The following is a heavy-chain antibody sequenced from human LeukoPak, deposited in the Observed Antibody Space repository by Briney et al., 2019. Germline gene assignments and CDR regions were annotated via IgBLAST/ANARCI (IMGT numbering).Heavy chain of an antibody. Sequence: SETLSLACTASGGSISKSSYYWAWIRQPPGKGLEWIGYIYYSGSTNYNPSLKSRVTISVGTSKNQFSLKLSSVTAADTAVYYCASLSYDFPSWGQGTLVTVSS. V-gene: IGHV4-61*05. CDR3: ASLSYDFPS. CDR2: IYYSGST. J-gene: IGHJ3*01. D-gene: IGHD3-3*01. CDR1: GGSISKSSYY.